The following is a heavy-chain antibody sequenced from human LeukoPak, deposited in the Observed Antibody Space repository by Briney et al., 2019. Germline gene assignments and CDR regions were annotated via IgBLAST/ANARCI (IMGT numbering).Heavy chain of an antibody. CDR2: ISSSSSYI. CDR3: ARDRDRLYYYDLQRGVEIHDAFDI. J-gene: IGHJ3*02. Sequence: GGSLRLSCAASGFTFSSYSMNWVRQAPGKGLEWVSSISSSSSYIYYADSVKGRFTISRDNAKNSLYLQMNSLRAEDTAVYYCARDRDRLYYYDLQRGVEIHDAFDIWGLGTMVTVSS. CDR1: GFTFSSYS. V-gene: IGHV3-21*01. D-gene: IGHD3-22*01.